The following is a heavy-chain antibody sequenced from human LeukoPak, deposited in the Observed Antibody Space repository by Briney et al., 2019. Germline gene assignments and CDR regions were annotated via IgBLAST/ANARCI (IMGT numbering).Heavy chain of an antibody. Sequence: ASVKVSCKASGGTFSSYAISWVRQAPGQGLERMGRIIPIFGIANYAQKFQGRVTITADKSTSTAYMELSSLRSEDTAVYYCARGSVYFDYWGQGTLVTVSS. CDR3: ARGSVYFDY. CDR2: IIPIFGIA. V-gene: IGHV1-69*04. J-gene: IGHJ4*02. CDR1: GGTFSSYA. D-gene: IGHD1-14*01.